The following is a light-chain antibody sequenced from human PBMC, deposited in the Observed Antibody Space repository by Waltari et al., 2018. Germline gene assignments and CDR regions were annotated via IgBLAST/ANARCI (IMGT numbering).Light chain of an antibody. CDR2: EAS. Sequence: DIQMTQSPSTLSASVGDRVTITCRASQSIGSSLAWYQQKPGKAPKVVIYEASSLESGVPSMFSGSGSATEFTLTISSLQPDDFATYYCQQCNSYLLTFGGGTKVEIK. CDR3: QQCNSYLLT. CDR1: QSIGSS. V-gene: IGKV1-5*03. J-gene: IGKJ4*01.